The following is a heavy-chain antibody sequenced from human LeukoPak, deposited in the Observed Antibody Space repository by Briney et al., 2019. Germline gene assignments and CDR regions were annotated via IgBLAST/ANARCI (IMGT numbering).Heavy chain of an antibody. CDR3: ARGYCDILTGPIYYYGMDV. J-gene: IGHJ6*04. CDR2: IIPIFGTA. D-gene: IGHD3-9*01. CDR1: GGTFSSYA. Sequence: GSSVKVSCKASGGTFSSYAISWVRQAPGQGLEWMGGIIPIFGTANYAQKFQGRVTITADESTSTAYMELSSLRSEDTAVYYCARGYCDILTGPIYYYGMDVWGKGTTVTVSS. V-gene: IGHV1-69*01.